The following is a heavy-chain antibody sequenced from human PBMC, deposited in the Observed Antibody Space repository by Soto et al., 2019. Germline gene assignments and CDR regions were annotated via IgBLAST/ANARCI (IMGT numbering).Heavy chain of an antibody. CDR3: AKGDNLGPKTGYAFDP. V-gene: IGHV6-1*01. Sequence: SPTLSLTCAISGDSVSSNTASWNWIRQSPSRGLEWLGRTYFRSKWYNDYAVSVKSRIIINPDTSNNQFSLQLNSVTPEDTAVYFCAKGDNLGPKTGYAFDPWGQGIMVTVS. CDR1: GDSVSSNTAS. D-gene: IGHD5-12*01. CDR2: TYFRSKWYN. J-gene: IGHJ5*02.